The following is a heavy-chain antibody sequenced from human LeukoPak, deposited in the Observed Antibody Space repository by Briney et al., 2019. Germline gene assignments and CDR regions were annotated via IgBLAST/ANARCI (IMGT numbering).Heavy chain of an antibody. D-gene: IGHD6-19*01. Sequence: GGSLRLSCAASGFTLSSYWMSWVRQAPGKGLEWVANIKQDGSEKYYVDSVKGRFTISRDNAKNSLYLQMNSLRAEDTAVYYCARDLPYSSLEDYWGQGTLVTVSS. CDR3: ARDLPYSSLEDY. J-gene: IGHJ4*02. CDR1: GFTLSSYW. V-gene: IGHV3-7*01. CDR2: IKQDGSEK.